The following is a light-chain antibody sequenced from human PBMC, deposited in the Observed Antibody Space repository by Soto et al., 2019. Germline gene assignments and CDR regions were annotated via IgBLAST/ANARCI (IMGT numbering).Light chain of an antibody. V-gene: IGKV3-15*01. CDR2: DTS. J-gene: IGKJ1*01. Sequence: IVMTQSSATLSVSPGERATLSCRASQSVNSNLAWYQQKPGQAPRLLIYDTSSRATGIPARFSGSRSGTEFTLTISSLKSEDYAVYSCQQYNNWPPWTFGQVTKVDXK. CDR1: QSVNSN. CDR3: QQYNNWPPWT.